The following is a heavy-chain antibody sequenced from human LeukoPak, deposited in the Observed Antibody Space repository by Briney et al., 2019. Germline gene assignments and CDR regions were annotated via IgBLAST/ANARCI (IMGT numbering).Heavy chain of an antibody. V-gene: IGHV1-69*06. CDR2: IIPIFGTA. CDR3: ARAPSSWYWFDP. D-gene: IGHD6-13*01. J-gene: IGHJ5*02. Sequence: ASVKVSCKASGYTFSSYAISWVRQAPGQGLEWMGGIIPIFGTANYAQKFQGRVTITADKSTSTAYMELSSLRSEDTAVYYCARAPSSWYWFDPWGQGTLVTVSS. CDR1: GYTFSSYA.